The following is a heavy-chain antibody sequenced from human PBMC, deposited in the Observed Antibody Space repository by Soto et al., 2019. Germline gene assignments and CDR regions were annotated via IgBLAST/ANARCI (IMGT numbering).Heavy chain of an antibody. Sequence: SETLSLTCTVSGGSISSSSYYWGWIRQPPGKGLEWIGSIYYSGSTYYNPSLKSRVTISVDTSKNQFSLKLSSVTAADTAVYYCARRPGYGDYGNVVDYWGQGTLVTVSS. CDR1: GGSISSSSYY. J-gene: IGHJ4*02. CDR3: ARRPGYGDYGNVVDY. V-gene: IGHV4-39*01. CDR2: IYYSGST. D-gene: IGHD4-17*01.